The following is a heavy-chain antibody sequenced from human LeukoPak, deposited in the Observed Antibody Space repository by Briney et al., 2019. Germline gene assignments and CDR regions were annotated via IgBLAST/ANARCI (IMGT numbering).Heavy chain of an antibody. CDR1: GGTFSSYA. V-gene: IGHV1-69*13. Sequence: SVKVSCKASGGTFSSYAFSWVRQAPGQGLEWMGGIIPILGTVNYARKFQGRVTITAGESTSTAYMELSSLSPEDTAVYYCARDPYCSGSSCSIPYFAYWGQGTLVTVSS. D-gene: IGHD2-15*01. CDR2: IIPILGTV. J-gene: IGHJ4*02. CDR3: ARDPYCSGSSCSIPYFAY.